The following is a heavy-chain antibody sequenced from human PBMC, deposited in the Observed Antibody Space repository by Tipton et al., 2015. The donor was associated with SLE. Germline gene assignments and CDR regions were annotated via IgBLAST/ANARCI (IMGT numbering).Heavy chain of an antibody. CDR2: INHSGST. CDR3: ARGYCSGGSCFLYFQH. V-gene: IGHV4-34*01. D-gene: IGHD2-15*01. CDR1: GGSFSGYY. J-gene: IGHJ1*01. Sequence: TLSLTCAVYGGSFSGYYWSWIRQPPGKGLEWIGEINHSGSTNYNPSLKSRVTISLDTSKNQFSLKLSSVTAADTAVYYCARGYCSGGSCFLYFQHWGQSTLVTVSS.